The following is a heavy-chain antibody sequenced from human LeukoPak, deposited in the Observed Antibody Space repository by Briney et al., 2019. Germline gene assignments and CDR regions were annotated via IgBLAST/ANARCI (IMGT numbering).Heavy chain of an antibody. CDR2: IWYDGSNK. Sequence: AGGSLRLSCAASGFTFSSYGMHWFRQAPGKGLEWVAVIWYDGSNKYYADSVKGRFTISRDNSKNTLYLQMNSLRAEDTAVYYCARESSGPFRYFDYWGQGTLVTVSS. D-gene: IGHD3-22*01. V-gene: IGHV3-33*01. CDR3: ARESSGPFRYFDY. J-gene: IGHJ4*02. CDR1: GFTFSSYG.